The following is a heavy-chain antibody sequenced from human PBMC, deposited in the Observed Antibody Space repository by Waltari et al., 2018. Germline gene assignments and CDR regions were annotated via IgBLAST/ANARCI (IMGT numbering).Heavy chain of an antibody. CDR2: INHSGST. CDR3: ASWGYYYGSGSYTADY. D-gene: IGHD3-10*01. Sequence: QVQLQQWGAGLLKPSETLSLPCAVYGGSFRGYYWSWLRQPPGKGLEWIGEINHSGSTNYNPSLKSRVTISVDTSKNQFSLKLSSVTAADTAVYYCASWGYYYGSGSYTADYWGQGTLVTVSS. CDR1: GGSFRGYY. J-gene: IGHJ4*02. V-gene: IGHV4-34*01.